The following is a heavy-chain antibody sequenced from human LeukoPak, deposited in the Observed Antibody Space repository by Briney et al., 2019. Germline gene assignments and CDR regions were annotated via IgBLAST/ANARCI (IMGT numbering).Heavy chain of an antibody. D-gene: IGHD3-9*01. Sequence: TGGSLRLSCAASGFTFSSYAMSWVRQAPGKGLEWVSAISGSGGSTYYADSVKGRFTISRDNSKNTLYLQMNSLRAEDTAVYYCAKVRDILTGYYYPAPVFDYWGQGTLVTVSS. CDR3: AKVRDILTGYYYPAPVFDY. CDR1: GFTFSSYA. J-gene: IGHJ4*02. V-gene: IGHV3-23*01. CDR2: ISGSGGST.